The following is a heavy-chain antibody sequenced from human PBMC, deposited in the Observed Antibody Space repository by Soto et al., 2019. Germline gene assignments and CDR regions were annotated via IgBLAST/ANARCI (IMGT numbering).Heavy chain of an antibody. D-gene: IGHD3-22*01. CDR3: AEARSSGYYLTT. J-gene: IGHJ4*02. Sequence: PSETLSLTCSVSGAFINSGGYYWSWIRQHPGKGLEWIGYIHNSGSTDYNPSLKSRLTISLDTSQNRFSLRLNSVTAADTAVYYCAEARSSGYYLTTWGQGTLVTVSS. CDR2: IHNSGST. V-gene: IGHV4-31*03. CDR1: GAFINSGGYY.